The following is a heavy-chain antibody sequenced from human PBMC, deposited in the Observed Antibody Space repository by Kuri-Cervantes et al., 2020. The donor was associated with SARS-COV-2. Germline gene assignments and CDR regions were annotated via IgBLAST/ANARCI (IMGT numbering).Heavy chain of an antibody. J-gene: IGHJ4*02. Sequence: GESLKISCAASGFTVSSNYMSWVRQAPGKGLEWVSAISGSGGSTYYADSVKGRFTISRDNSKTTLYLQMNSLRAEDTAVYYCARVRGGWLRWYFDYWGQGTLVTVSS. CDR2: ISGSGGST. CDR3: ARVRGGWLRWYFDY. V-gene: IGHV3-23*01. CDR1: GFTVSSNY. D-gene: IGHD3-22*01.